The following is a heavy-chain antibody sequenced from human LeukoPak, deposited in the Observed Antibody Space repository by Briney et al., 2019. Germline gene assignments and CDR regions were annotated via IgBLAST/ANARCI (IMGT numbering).Heavy chain of an antibody. V-gene: IGHV3-74*01. J-gene: IGHJ4*02. D-gene: IGHD3-10*01. CDR3: GRDVVLGSGSVDY. CDR2: IRGDGGDT. CDR1: GFTFTNHW. Sequence: GGSLRLSCAASGFTFTNHWMHWVRQAPGKGLVWVSRIRGDGGDTSYADSVKGRFTISRDNAKNTLYLQMDSLGAEDTAVYYCGRDVVLGSGSVDYWGQGVLVTVSS.